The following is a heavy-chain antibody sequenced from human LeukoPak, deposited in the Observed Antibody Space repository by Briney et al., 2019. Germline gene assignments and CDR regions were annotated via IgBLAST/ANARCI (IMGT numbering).Heavy chain of an antibody. Sequence: ASETLSLTCTVSGAPFSSSTYYWGWIRQPPGKGLEWIGSIYYSGSTYYNPSLKSRVTMSVDTSKNQFSLKLSSVTAADTAVYYCARHAGGIAAAGTRPFDYWGQGTLVTVSS. J-gene: IGHJ4*02. D-gene: IGHD6-13*01. CDR3: ARHAGGIAAAGTRPFDY. V-gene: IGHV4-39*01. CDR2: IYYSGST. CDR1: GAPFSSSTYY.